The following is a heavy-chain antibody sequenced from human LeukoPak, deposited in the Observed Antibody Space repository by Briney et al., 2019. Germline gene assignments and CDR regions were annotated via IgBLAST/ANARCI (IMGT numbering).Heavy chain of an antibody. V-gene: IGHV3-11*01. CDR1: GFTFSDYY. CDR2: ISSSGSTI. J-gene: IGHJ4*02. D-gene: IGHD3-22*01. Sequence: GGSLRLSCAASGFTFSDYYMSWIRQAPGKGLEWVSYISSSGSTIYYADSVKGRFTIPRDNAKNSLYLQMNSLRAEDTAVYYCARSRPYYYDSSGYSFDYWGQGTLVTVSS. CDR3: ARSRPYYYDSSGYSFDY.